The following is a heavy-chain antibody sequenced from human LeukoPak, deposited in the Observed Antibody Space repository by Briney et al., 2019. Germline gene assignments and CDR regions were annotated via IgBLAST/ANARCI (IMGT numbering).Heavy chain of an antibody. V-gene: IGHV1-8*02. D-gene: IGHD1-7*01. CDR2: MNPNSGNT. CDR3: ARGAYNWNYSADY. CDR1: GYTFTSYY. J-gene: IGHJ4*02. Sequence: ASVKVSCKASGYTFTSYYMHWVRQAPGQGLEWMGWMNPNSGNTGYAQKFQGRVTMTRNTSISTAYMELSSLRSEDTAVYYCARGAYNWNYSADYWGQGTLVTVSS.